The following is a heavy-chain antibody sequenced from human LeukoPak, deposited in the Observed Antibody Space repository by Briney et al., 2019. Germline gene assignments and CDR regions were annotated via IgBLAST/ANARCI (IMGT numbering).Heavy chain of an antibody. J-gene: IGHJ4*02. Sequence: SETLSLTCAVSGGSISSGGYSWSWIRQPPGKGLEWIGYIYHSGSTYYNPSLKSRVTISVDRSKNQFSLKLSSVTAADTAVYYCASFDFWSGYYRDYWGQGTLVTVSS. D-gene: IGHD3-3*01. CDR2: IYHSGST. CDR3: ASFDFWSGYYRDY. V-gene: IGHV4-30-2*01. CDR1: GGSISSGGYS.